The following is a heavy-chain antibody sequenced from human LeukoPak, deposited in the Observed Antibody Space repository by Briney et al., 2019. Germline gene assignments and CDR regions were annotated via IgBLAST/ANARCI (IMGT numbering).Heavy chain of an antibody. J-gene: IGHJ4*02. V-gene: IGHV3-74*01. D-gene: IGHD5-24*01. Sequence: GGSLRLSCAASGFTFSSYSMNWVRQAPGKGLVWVSRIMSDGRSTYADSVKGRFTISRDTAKNTLYLQMNSLRAEDTAVYYCARDGQFIGPLYWGQGTLVTVSS. CDR1: GFTFSSYS. CDR3: ARDGQFIGPLY. CDR2: IMSDGRST.